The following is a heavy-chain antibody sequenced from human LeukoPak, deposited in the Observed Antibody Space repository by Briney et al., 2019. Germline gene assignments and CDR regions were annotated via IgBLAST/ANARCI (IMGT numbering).Heavy chain of an antibody. CDR1: GGSISYYF. D-gene: IGHD5-24*01. Sequence: SETLSLTCTVSGGSISYYFWSWFRQSPGKTLEWLGNSHYSGRNTYNPSLASRLSMSVDTSKNQFSLTLRSATAADTAVYYCMRQKAINADFEFWGQGALVTVAS. CDR3: MRQKAINADFEF. CDR2: SHYSGRN. J-gene: IGHJ4*02. V-gene: IGHV4-59*08.